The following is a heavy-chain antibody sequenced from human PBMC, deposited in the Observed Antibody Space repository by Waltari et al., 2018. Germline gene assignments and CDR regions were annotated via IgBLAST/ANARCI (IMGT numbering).Heavy chain of an antibody. Sequence: QVQLQQWGAGLLKPSETLSLTCAVYGGSFSGYYWSWIRQPPGKGLAWIGEINHSGSTNYNPSLKSRVTISVDTSKNQFSLKLSSVTAADTAVYYCARGRKQWLNPTPFDYWGQGTLVTVSS. CDR1: GGSFSGYY. J-gene: IGHJ4*02. CDR3: ARGRKQWLNPTPFDY. D-gene: IGHD6-19*01. V-gene: IGHV4-34*01. CDR2: INHSGST.